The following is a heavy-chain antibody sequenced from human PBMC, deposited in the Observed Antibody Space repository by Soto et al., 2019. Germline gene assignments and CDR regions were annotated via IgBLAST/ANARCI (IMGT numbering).Heavy chain of an antibody. D-gene: IGHD2-15*01. J-gene: IGHJ5*02. CDR1: GFIFSSYA. CDR2: ISYDGSNK. V-gene: IGHV3-30-3*01. CDR3: ARVSALRALDP. Sequence: QVQLVESGGGVVQPGRSLRLSCAASGFIFSSYALHWVRQAPGKGLEWVALISYDGSNKYYADSVKGRFTISRDNSKNTLYLQMNSLRAEDTAVYYCARVSALRALDPWGQGTLVTVSS.